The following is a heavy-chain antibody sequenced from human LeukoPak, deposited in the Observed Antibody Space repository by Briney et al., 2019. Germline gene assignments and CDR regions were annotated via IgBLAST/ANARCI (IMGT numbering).Heavy chain of an antibody. CDR3: ARDLYYYDSSGLDY. CDR2: ISSSGSTI. D-gene: IGHD3-22*01. J-gene: IGHJ4*02. V-gene: IGHV3-48*04. CDR1: GFTFSSYA. Sequence: GGSLRLSCAASGFTFSSYAMSWVRQAPGKGLEWVSYISSSGSTIYHADSVKGRFTISRDNAKNSLFLQMNSLRAEDTAVYYCARDLYYYDSSGLDYWGQGTLVTVSS.